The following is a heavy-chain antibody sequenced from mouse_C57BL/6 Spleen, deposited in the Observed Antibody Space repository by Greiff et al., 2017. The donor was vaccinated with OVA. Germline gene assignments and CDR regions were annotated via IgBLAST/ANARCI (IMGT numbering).Heavy chain of an antibody. CDR2: FHPYNDDT. Sequence: QVQLQQSGAELVKPGASVKMSCKASGYTFTTYPIEWMKQNHGQSLEWIGNFHPYNDDTKYNEKFKGKATLTVEKSSSTVYMGLSRVTSDDSAVDSSATGTCALDYWGQGTSVTVSS. V-gene: IGHV1-47*01. J-gene: IGHJ4*01. CDR1: GYTFTTYP. CDR3: ATGTCALDY. D-gene: IGHD4-1*01.